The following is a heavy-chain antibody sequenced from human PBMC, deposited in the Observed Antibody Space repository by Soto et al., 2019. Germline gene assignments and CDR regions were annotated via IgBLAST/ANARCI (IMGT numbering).Heavy chain of an antibody. CDR1: GGSFSGYY. J-gene: IGHJ5*02. D-gene: IGHD6-6*01. CDR2: INHSGST. Sequence: SETLSLTCAVYGGSFSGYYWSWIRQPPGKGLEWIGEINHSGSTNYNPSLKSRVTISVDTSKNQFSLKLSSVTAADTAVYYCASGVAARQNWFDPWGQGTLVTVSS. CDR3: ASGVAARQNWFDP. V-gene: IGHV4-34*01.